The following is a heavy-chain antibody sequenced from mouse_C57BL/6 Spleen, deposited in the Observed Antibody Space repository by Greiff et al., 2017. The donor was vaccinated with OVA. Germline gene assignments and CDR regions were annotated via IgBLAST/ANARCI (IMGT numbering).Heavy chain of an antibody. J-gene: IGHJ4*01. D-gene: IGHD3-2*02. CDR1: GFSLTSYG. CDR2: IWSDGST. Sequence: VKLQESGPGLVAPSQSLSITCTVSGFSLTSYGVHWVRQPPGKGLEWLVVIWSDGSTTYNSALKSRLSISKDNSKSQVFLKMNSLQTDDTAMYYCAIPGNYYYAMDYWGQGTSVTVSS. V-gene: IGHV2-6*03. CDR3: AIPGNYYYAMDY.